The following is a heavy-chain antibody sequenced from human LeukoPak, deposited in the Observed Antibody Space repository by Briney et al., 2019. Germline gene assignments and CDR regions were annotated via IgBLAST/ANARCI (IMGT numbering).Heavy chain of an antibody. CDR3: ARDQYYESSGSDAFDI. D-gene: IGHD3-22*01. V-gene: IGHV3-30-3*01. CDR2: ISYDGSNK. J-gene: IGHJ3*02. Sequence: GGSLRLSCAASGFTFSSYAMHWVRQAPGKGLEWVAVISYDGSNKYYADSVKGRFTISRDNSKNTLYLQMNSLRAEDTAVYYCARDQYYESSGSDAFDIWGQGTMVTVSS. CDR1: GFTFSSYA.